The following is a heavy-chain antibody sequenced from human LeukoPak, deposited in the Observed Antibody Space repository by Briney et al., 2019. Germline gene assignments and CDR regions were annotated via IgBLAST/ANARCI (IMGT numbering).Heavy chain of an antibody. J-gene: IGHJ4*02. CDR2: ISGNGDTT. D-gene: IGHD6-13*01. Sequence: GGSLRLSCAASGFTFSTYAMNWVRQAPGKRLEWVSIISGNGDTTSYADSVKGRFTISRDNSKNTLYLQMSSLRADDTAVYSCAKVGPGGSSWFSSWSDYWGQETLVTVSS. CDR1: GFTFSTYA. V-gene: IGHV3-23*01. CDR3: AKVGPGGSSWFSSWSDY.